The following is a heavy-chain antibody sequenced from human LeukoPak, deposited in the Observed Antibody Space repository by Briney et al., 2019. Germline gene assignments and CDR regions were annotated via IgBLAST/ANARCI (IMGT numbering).Heavy chain of an antibody. J-gene: IGHJ4*02. D-gene: IGHD1-26*01. Sequence: SVKSRITINPDTSKNQVSLQLNSVTPEDTAVYYCVRAISGSLDYWGQGTLVTVSP. CDR3: VRAISGSLDY. V-gene: IGHV6-1*01.